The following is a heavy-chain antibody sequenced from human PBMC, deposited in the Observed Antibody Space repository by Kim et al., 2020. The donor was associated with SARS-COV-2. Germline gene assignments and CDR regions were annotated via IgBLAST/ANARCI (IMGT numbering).Heavy chain of an antibody. Sequence: GGSLRLSCAASGFTFSSYSMNWVRQAPGKGLEWFSSISSSSSYIYYADSVKRRFTISRDNAKNSLYLQMNSLRAEDTAVYYCARYGRNIIEYGMDVWCQGTTVTVSS. J-gene: IGHJ6*02. D-gene: IGHD4-17*01. CDR3: ARYGRNIIEYGMDV. CDR1: GFTFSSYS. CDR2: ISSSSSYI. V-gene: IGHV3-21*01.